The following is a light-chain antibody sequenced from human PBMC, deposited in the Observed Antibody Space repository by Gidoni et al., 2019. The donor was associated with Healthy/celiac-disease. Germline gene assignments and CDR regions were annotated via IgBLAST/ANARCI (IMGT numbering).Light chain of an antibody. CDR3: SSYTSSSTTV. J-gene: IGLJ2*01. CDR2: DVS. CDR1: SSDVGGYNY. Sequence: QSALTQPASVSRPPGQSITISCTGTSSDVGGYNYVSWYQQHPGKAPKLMIYDVSNRPSGVSNRFSGSKSGNTASLTISGLQAEDEADYYCSSYTSSSTTVFGGGTKLTVL. V-gene: IGLV2-14*01.